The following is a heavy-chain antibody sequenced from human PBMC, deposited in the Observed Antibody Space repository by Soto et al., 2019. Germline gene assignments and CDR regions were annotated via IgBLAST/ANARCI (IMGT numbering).Heavy chain of an antibody. CDR3: AGAPNLAYFEF. J-gene: IGHJ4*02. V-gene: IGHV4-59*01. CDR1: SGSISTYY. D-gene: IGHD7-27*01. CDR2: IYYTGST. Sequence: QVQLQESGPGLVKPSETLSLTCTVSSGSISTYYWSWIRQPPGKGLEWIGYIYYTGSTNYNPSLKTRVAISMDTSKNQFSLNLGSVTAADTAVYYCAGAPNLAYFEFWGLGTLVTVAS.